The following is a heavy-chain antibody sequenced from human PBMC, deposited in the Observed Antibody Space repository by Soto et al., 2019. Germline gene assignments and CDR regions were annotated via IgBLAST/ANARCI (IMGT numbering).Heavy chain of an antibody. CDR3: ARDYSYRGANYGMYV. Sequence: QVQLVQSGAEVKKPGASVKVSCKASGYTFTSYGISWVRQAPGQGLEWMGWISAYNGNTNYAQKLQGRVTMTTDTSTSTAYMELRRLRSDDTAVHYFARDYSYRGANYGMYVWGQGTTVTVSS. CDR2: ISAYNGNT. J-gene: IGHJ6*02. D-gene: IGHD1-26*01. CDR1: GYTFTSYG. V-gene: IGHV1-18*04.